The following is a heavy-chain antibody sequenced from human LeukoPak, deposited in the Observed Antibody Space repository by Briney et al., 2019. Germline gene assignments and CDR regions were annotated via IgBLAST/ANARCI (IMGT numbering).Heavy chain of an antibody. J-gene: IGHJ3*02. Sequence: PSETLSLTCTVSGVYISSYYWSWIRQSPEKGLEWIGYLTPSGSTHYNPSLKSRVTISVDTSKNQFSLKLSSVTAADTAVYYCARGSEDYDFWSGIKGFDIWGQGTMVTVSS. CDR2: LTPSGST. CDR1: GVYISSYY. D-gene: IGHD3-3*01. CDR3: ARGSEDYDFWSGIKGFDI. V-gene: IGHV4-4*08.